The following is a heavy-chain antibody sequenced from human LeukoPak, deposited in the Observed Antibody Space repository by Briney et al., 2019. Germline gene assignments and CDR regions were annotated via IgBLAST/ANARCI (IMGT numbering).Heavy chain of an antibody. D-gene: IGHD4-17*01. CDR2: IYTSGST. CDR1: GGSISSGSYY. Sequence: SQTLSLTCTVPGGSISSGSYYWSWIRQPAGKGLEWIGRIYTSGSTNYNPSLKSRVTISVDTSKNQFSLKLSSVTAADTAVYYCARDGYGDYYWGQGTLVTVSS. CDR3: ARDGYGDYY. J-gene: IGHJ4*02. V-gene: IGHV4-61*02.